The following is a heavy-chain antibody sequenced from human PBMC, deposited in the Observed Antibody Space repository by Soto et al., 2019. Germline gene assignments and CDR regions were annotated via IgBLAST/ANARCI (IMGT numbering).Heavy chain of an antibody. Sequence: SETLSLTCAVYGGSFSGYDWSWIRQPPGKGQEWIGEINHSGSTNYNPSLKSRVTISVDTSKNQFSLKLSSVTAADTAVYHCARGHSGSYPGDWGQGTLVTVSS. V-gene: IGHV4-34*01. D-gene: IGHD1-26*01. CDR1: GGSFSGYD. CDR3: ARGHSGSYPGD. J-gene: IGHJ4*02. CDR2: INHSGST.